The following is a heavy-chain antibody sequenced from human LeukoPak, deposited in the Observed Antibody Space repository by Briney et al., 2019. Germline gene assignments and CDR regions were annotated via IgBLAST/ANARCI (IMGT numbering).Heavy chain of an antibody. CDR3: LRGERITAERPVVDV. V-gene: IGHV1-2*02. CDR2: INPTTGEI. Sequence: GASVKVSCKASGYTFTDYYIHWLRQAPGRGLEWVSWINPTTGEIKSSQNFQGRATMTWDTSLGTAFMELRRLTSDDTAVYYCLRGERITAERPVVDVWGKGTTVIVSS. CDR1: GYTFTDYY. D-gene: IGHD6-6*01. J-gene: IGHJ6*03.